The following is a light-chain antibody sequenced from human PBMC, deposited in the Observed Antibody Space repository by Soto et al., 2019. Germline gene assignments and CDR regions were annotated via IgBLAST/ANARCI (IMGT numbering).Light chain of an antibody. J-gene: IGLJ2*01. CDR3: SSYTSSSTLV. Sequence: QSVLTQPASVSGSPGQSITISCTGTSSDVGGYNYVSWYQQHPGKAPKLMIYDVSNRPSGVSNRFSGSKSGNTASLTISGLQAEDVADYYCSSYTSSSTLVFGGGPMVTVL. CDR1: SSDVGGYNY. V-gene: IGLV2-14*01. CDR2: DVS.